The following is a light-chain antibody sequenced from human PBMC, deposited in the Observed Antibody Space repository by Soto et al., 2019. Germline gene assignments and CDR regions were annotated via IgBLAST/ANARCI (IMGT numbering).Light chain of an antibody. CDR3: GTWDNSLSAGV. CDR1: SSNIGSNF. CDR2: DDN. J-gene: IGLJ2*01. V-gene: IGLV1-51*01. Sequence: QSALTQPPSVSAAPGQTVTISCSGSSSNIGSNFVSWYQHLPGTAPKLVVYDDNQRPSGIPDRFSGSKSGTSATLVITGLQTGDEAHYYCGTWDNSLSAGVFGGGTKLTVL.